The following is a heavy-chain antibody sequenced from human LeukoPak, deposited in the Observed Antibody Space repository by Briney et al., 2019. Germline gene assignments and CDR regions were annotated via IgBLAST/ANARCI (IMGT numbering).Heavy chain of an antibody. V-gene: IGHV3-74*01. CDR1: GFTFSTFW. Sequence: RGSLRLSCATSGFTFSTFWMHWVRQAPGKGLVWVSRINHDGSSTNYADSVKGRFTISRDNAKNTLHLQMNSLRAEDTAVYYCVRDWGYDSSGYWQKYFDSWGQGTLVTVSS. D-gene: IGHD3-22*01. CDR3: VRDWGYDSSGYWQKYFDS. J-gene: IGHJ4*02. CDR2: INHDGSST.